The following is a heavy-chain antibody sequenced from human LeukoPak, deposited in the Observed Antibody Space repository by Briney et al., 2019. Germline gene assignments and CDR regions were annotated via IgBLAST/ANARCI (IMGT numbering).Heavy chain of an antibody. J-gene: IGHJ4*02. D-gene: IGHD2-8*01. CDR1: GFAFNVFG. CDR3: ARKLMSSRRFEY. CDR2: IKADGVFT. Sequence: GGSLRLSCEGSGFAFNVFGMHWIRQAPGKGLEWVAFIKADGVFTNYAEAVKGRFTISRDNSDNTAFLQMESVRPDDTAVYYCARKLMSSRRFEYWGQGTLVTVSS. V-gene: IGHV3-30*02.